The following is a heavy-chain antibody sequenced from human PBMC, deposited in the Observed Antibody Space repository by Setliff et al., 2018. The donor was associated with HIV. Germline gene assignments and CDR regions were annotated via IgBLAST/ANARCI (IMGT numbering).Heavy chain of an antibody. J-gene: IGHJ4*02. CDR1: GFTFDNYG. CDR2: INWNGGST. CDR3: VTVGDYDSSGYYRY. V-gene: IGHV3-20*04. D-gene: IGHD3-22*01. Sequence: SGGSLRLSCAAPGFTFDNYGMTWVRQAPGKGLEWVSGINWNGGSTGYADSVKGRFTISRDNAKNSLHLQMNSLRAEDKALYYCVTVGDYDSSGYYRYWGQGTLVTVSS.